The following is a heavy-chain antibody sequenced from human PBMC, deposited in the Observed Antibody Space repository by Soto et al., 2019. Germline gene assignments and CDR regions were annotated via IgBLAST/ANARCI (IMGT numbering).Heavy chain of an antibody. V-gene: IGHV3-23*01. D-gene: IGHD1-1*01. Sequence: EVKLLVSGGGLVQPGESLRLSCAASDFISGAFALNLVRKRTGKVLEWVSTISAGDVPFYADSVKGRFTISRDSSRVTLFLHMNGLRADDTALYYCATALGGNFNNWHFDHWGRGALAPVSS. J-gene: IGHJ4*01. CDR3: ATALGGNFNNWHFDH. CDR1: DFISGAFA. CDR2: ISAGDVP.